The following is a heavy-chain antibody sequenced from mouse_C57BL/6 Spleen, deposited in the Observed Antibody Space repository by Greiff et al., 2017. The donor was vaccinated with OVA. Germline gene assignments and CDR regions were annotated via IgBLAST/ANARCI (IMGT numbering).Heavy chain of an antibody. V-gene: IGHV1-80*01. J-gene: IGHJ2*01. D-gene: IGHD2-5*01. Sequence: VKLVESGAELVKPGASVKISCKASGYAFSSYWMNWVKQRPGKGLEWIGQIYPGDGDTNYNGKFKGKATLTADKSSSTAYMQLSSLTSEDSAFYFCARSNSNYYFDYWGQGTTLTVSS. CDR2: IYPGDGDT. CDR1: GYAFSSYW. CDR3: ARSNSNYYFDY.